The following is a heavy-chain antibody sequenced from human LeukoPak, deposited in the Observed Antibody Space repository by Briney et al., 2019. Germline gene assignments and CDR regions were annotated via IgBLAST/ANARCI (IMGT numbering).Heavy chain of an antibody. CDR3: ASGGHIDY. Sequence: GGSLRLSCAGSGFSFRSFWMSWVRQAPGKGLEWVANIDEDGNEKNYVDFVKGRFTISRDNAKNSLYLQMNSLRVEDTAVYYCASGGHIDYCGQGTLVTVSS. CDR2: IDEDGNEK. CDR1: GFSFRSFW. J-gene: IGHJ4*02. D-gene: IGHD3-16*01. V-gene: IGHV3-7*01.